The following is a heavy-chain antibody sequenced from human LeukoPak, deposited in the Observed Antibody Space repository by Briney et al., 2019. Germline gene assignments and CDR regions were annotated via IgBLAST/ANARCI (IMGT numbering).Heavy chain of an antibody. V-gene: IGHV4-59*13. D-gene: IGHD5-12*01. CDR3: ARVDIVAYTRHYFDY. CDR2: IYYSGST. Sequence: PSETLSLTCTVSGGSISSYYWSWIRQPPGKGLEWIGYIYYSGSTNYNPSLKSRVTISVDTSKNQFSLKLSSVTAADTAVYYCARVDIVAYTRHYFDYWGQGTLVTVSS. J-gene: IGHJ4*02. CDR1: GGSISSYY.